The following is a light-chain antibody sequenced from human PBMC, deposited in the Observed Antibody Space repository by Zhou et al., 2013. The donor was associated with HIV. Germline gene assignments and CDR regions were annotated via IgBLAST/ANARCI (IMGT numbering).Light chain of an antibody. CDR2: GAT. CDR3: QHYYSYPFT. Sequence: EIVLTQSPGTLSLSPGERATLSCRASQTVSSNYLGWYQQKPGQAPRLLIFGATDRAPGIPDRFSGSGSGTDFTLTISCLQSEDFATYYCQHYYSYPFTFGPGTKVDIK. J-gene: IGKJ3*01. CDR1: QTVSSNY. V-gene: IGKV3-20*01.